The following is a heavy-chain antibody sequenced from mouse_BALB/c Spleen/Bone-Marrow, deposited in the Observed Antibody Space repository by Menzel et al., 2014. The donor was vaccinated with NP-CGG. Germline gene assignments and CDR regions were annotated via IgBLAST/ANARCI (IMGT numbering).Heavy chain of an antibody. J-gene: IGHJ2*01. Sequence: QVQLQQSGAELVKPGASVKLSRKASGYTFTSYYMYWVKQRPGQGLEWIGEINPSNGGTNFNEKFKSKATLTVDKSSSTAYMQLSSLTSEDSAVYYCTRSTMITYFDYWGQGTTPTVSS. CDR2: INPSNGGT. CDR1: GYTFTSYY. D-gene: IGHD2-4*01. V-gene: IGHV1S81*02. CDR3: TRSTMITYFDY.